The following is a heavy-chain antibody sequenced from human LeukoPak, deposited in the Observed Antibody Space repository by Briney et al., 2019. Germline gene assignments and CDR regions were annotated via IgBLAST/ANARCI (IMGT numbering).Heavy chain of an antibody. J-gene: IGHJ6*03. CDR1: GFTFSSYG. CDR2: ISSSGGST. D-gene: IGHD2-2*01. Sequence: GGSLRLSCAASGFTFSSYGMSWVRQAPGKGLEWVSAISSSGGSTYYADSVKGRFTISRDNSKTTLYLQMNSMRAEDTAVYYCAKMVAVPPARKPHMDVWGKGTTVTVSS. CDR3: AKMVAVPPARKPHMDV. V-gene: IGHV3-23*01.